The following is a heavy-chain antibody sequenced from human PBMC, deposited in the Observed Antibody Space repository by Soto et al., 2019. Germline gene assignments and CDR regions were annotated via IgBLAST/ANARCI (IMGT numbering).Heavy chain of an antibody. CDR1: GGSFSGYY. CDR3: ACAYYFDY. Sequence: ASETLSLTCAVYGGSFSGYYWSWIRQPPGKGLEWIGEINHSGSTNYNPSLKSRVTISVDTSKNQFSLKLSSVTAADTAVYYCACAYYFDYWGQGTLVTVSS. J-gene: IGHJ4*02. V-gene: IGHV4-34*01. CDR2: INHSGST.